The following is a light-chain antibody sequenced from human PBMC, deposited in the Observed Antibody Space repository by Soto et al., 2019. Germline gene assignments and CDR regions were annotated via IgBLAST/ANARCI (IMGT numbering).Light chain of an antibody. CDR3: SSYTSSSTLLDV. CDR2: DVS. J-gene: IGLJ1*01. CDR1: SSDVGGYNY. Sequence: QSALTQPASVSGSPGQSITISCTGTSSDVGGYNYVSWYQQHPGKAPKLMIYDVSNRPSGVSNRFSGSKSGNTASLTISGLQAEDEADYYCSSYTSSSTLLDVFGTGTKLPVL. V-gene: IGLV2-14*01.